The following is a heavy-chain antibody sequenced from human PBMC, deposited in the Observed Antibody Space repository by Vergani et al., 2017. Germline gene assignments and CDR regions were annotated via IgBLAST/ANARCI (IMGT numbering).Heavy chain of an antibody. CDR3: AKGKKAQYQLLGGGAFDI. Sequence: EVQLVESGGDLVQPGRSLRLSCAASGFTFDEYAMHWVRQGPGKGLEWVSGISWNSGSIGYADSVKGRFTISRDNAKKSLYLQMNSLRAEETAVYYCAKGKKAQYQLLGGGAFDIWGQGTMVTVSS. CDR2: ISWNSGSI. CDR1: GFTFDEYA. D-gene: IGHD2-2*01. J-gene: IGHJ3*02. V-gene: IGHV3-9*01.